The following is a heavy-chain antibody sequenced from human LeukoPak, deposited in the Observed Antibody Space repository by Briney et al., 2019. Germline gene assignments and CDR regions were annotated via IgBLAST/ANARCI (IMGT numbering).Heavy chain of an antibody. Sequence: SETLSLTCAVYGGSFSGYYWSWIRQPPGKGLEWIGEINHSGSTNYNPSLKSRVTISGDTSKNQFSLRLSSVTAADTAVYYCARCRAVAGYNWFDPWGQGTLVTVSS. J-gene: IGHJ5*02. CDR2: INHSGST. CDR3: ARCRAVAGYNWFDP. CDR1: GGSFSGYY. V-gene: IGHV4-34*01. D-gene: IGHD6-19*01.